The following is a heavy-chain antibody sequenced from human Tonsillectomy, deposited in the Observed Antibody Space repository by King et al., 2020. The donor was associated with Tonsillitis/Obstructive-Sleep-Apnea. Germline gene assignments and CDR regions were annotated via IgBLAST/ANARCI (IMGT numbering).Heavy chain of an antibody. D-gene: IGHD2-8*02. V-gene: IGHV3-9*01. CDR1: GFTLDDYA. CDR2: IDWNGGSI. CDR3: VKDRGTVPKAFDI. J-gene: IGHJ3*02. Sequence: VQLVESGGGLVQPSRSLRLSCAASGFTLDDYAMHWVRQPPGKGLEWVSGIDWNGGSIGYVDSVRGRFTISRDNAKNSLYLQMNRLRPEDTALYYCVKDRGTVPKAFDIWGQGTMVTVSS.